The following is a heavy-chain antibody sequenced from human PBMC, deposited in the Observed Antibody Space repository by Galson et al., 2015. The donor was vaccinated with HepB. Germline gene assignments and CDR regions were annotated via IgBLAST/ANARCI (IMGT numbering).Heavy chain of an antibody. CDR3: ARDFWSGYYKGAY. J-gene: IGHJ4*02. CDR2: IRSKAYNYAT. D-gene: IGHD3-3*01. Sequence: QASGKGPEWVGRIRSKAYNYATSCVASLKGRFIISRDDSKNTAYLHMISLKIEDTAVYYCARDFWSGYYKGAYWGQGTLVTVSS. V-gene: IGHV3-73*01.